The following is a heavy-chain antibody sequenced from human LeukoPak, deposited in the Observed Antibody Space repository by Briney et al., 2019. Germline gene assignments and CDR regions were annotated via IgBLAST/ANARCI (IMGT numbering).Heavy chain of an antibody. D-gene: IGHD3-22*01. CDR1: GYTLTELS. Sequence: ASVKASCKVSGYTLTELSMHWVRQAPGKGLEWMGGFDPEDGETIYAQKFQGRVTMTEDTSTDTAYMELSSLRSEDTAVYYCARAFNYYDSSGFRPYYYYGMDVWGQGTTVTVSS. V-gene: IGHV1-24*01. CDR2: FDPEDGET. J-gene: IGHJ6*02. CDR3: ARAFNYYDSSGFRPYYYYGMDV.